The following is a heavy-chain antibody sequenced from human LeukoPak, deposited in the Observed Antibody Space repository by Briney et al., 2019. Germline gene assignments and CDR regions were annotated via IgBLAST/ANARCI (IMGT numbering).Heavy chain of an antibody. CDR3: ARAPPLHHYYGSGSYLGAFDI. Sequence: GGALRLCCAWSGFTFSSYGMHWVRQAPGKGLDWVAFLRCDGSNKCYVDSVQVQFTISKVNSKNTFEIQMHSLRADGRAVFCCARAPPLHHYYGSGSYLGAFDIWGQGTMVTVSS. J-gene: IGHJ3*02. D-gene: IGHD3-10*01. CDR1: GFTFSSYG. V-gene: IGHV3-30*02. CDR2: LRCDGSNK.